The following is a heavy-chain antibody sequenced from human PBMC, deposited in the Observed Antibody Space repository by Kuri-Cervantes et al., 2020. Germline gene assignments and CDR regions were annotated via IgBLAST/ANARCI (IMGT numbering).Heavy chain of an antibody. Sequence: SVKVSCKASGGTFGTYAISWVRQAPGQGLEWMGGIIPIFGTTNYAQKLQDRVTITTDESTDTAYMELSSLRSEDTAVYYCARTTILATIDYYYYYMDVWGKGTTVTVSS. CDR3: ARTTILATIDYYYYYMDV. CDR2: IIPIFGTT. J-gene: IGHJ6*03. D-gene: IGHD1-26*01. CDR1: GGTFGTYA. V-gene: IGHV1-69*05.